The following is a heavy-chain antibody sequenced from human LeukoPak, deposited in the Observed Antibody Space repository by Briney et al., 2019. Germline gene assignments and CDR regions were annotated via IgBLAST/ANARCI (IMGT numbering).Heavy chain of an antibody. CDR3: ARSLLCGGDCYFSYYYGMDV. Sequence: SETLSLTCTVSGGSISSGGYYWSWIRQHPGKGLEWIGYIYYSGSTYYKPSLKSRVTISVDTSKNQFSLKLSSVTAADTAVYYCARSLLCGGDCYFSYYYGMDVWGQGTTVTVSS. D-gene: IGHD2-21*02. V-gene: IGHV4-31*03. CDR1: GGSISSGGYY. J-gene: IGHJ6*02. CDR2: IYYSGST.